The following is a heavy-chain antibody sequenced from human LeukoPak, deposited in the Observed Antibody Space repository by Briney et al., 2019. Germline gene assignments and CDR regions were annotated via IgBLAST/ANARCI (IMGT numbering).Heavy chain of an antibody. CDR2: MNTNSGNT. Sequence: ASVKVSCKASGYTFTSYDINWVRQATGQGLEWMGWMNTNSGNTGYAQKFQGRVTMTRNTSISTADMELSSLRSEDTAVYYCARGFMITFGGVYFDYWGQGTLVTVSS. CDR3: ARGFMITFGGVYFDY. J-gene: IGHJ4*02. V-gene: IGHV1-8*01. D-gene: IGHD3-16*01. CDR1: GYTFTSYD.